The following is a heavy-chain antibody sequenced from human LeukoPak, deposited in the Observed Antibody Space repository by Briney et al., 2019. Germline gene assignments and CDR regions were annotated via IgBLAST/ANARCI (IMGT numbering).Heavy chain of an antibody. Sequence: PGGSLRLSCAASGFTFSSYAMSWVRQAPGKGLEWVSAISGSGGSTYYADSVKGRFTISRDNSKNTLYLQMNSLRVEDTAVYYCAEESYGDYEVFRDYWGQGTLVTVSS. D-gene: IGHD4-17*01. V-gene: IGHV3-23*01. CDR3: AEESYGDYEVFRDY. CDR2: ISGSGGST. J-gene: IGHJ4*02. CDR1: GFTFSSYA.